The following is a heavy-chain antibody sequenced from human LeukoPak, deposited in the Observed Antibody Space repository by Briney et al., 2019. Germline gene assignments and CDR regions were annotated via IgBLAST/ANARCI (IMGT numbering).Heavy chain of an antibody. CDR3: ARGNCSSTGCYQEFDY. D-gene: IGHD2-2*01. Sequence: PSETLSLTCAVSGYSISSASYWGWIRQPPGKGLEWIGNIYHSGSPYYNPSLKSRVTISVDTSKNQFSLKLSSVTAADTAVYYCARGNCSSTGCYQEFDYWGQGTLVTVSS. J-gene: IGHJ4*02. CDR1: GYSISSASY. V-gene: IGHV4-38-2*01. CDR2: IYHSGSP.